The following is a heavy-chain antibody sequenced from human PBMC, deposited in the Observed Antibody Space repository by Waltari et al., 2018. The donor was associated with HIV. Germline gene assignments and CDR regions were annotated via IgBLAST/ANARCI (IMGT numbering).Heavy chain of an antibody. V-gene: IGHV3-53*01. J-gene: IGHJ4*02. D-gene: IGHD3-10*01. CDR1: GDRVPSNY. CDR3: ARWTGTYYDS. CDR2: AYNDGTT. Sequence: EVQLVESGGGLIQPGGSLSVSCVAFGDRVPSNYMSWVRQAPGKGLEWVSMAYNDGTTHYADSVRGRFSIARDNSQNTLFLQMNSLRVDDTAVYYCARWTGTYYDSWGQGTLVTVSS.